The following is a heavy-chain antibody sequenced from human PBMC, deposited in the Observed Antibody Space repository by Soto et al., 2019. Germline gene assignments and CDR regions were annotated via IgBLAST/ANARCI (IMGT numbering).Heavy chain of an antibody. D-gene: IGHD1-20*01. Sequence: GGSLRLSCAASGFTFSSYAMSWVRQAPGKGLEWVSAISGSGGSTYYADSVKGRFTISIDNSKNTLYLQMNSLRAGDTAVYDCGKVVTGTTRGYFDYWGQGTLVTVSS. V-gene: IGHV3-23*01. J-gene: IGHJ4*02. CDR2: ISGSGGST. CDR3: GKVVTGTTRGYFDY. CDR1: GFTFSSYA.